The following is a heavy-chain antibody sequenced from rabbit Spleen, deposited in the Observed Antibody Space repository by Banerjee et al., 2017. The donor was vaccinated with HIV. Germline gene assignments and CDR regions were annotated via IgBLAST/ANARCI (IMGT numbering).Heavy chain of an antibody. D-gene: IGHD2-1*01. CDR2: IYISGGST. CDR3: LRDRANIGGDYGPYYFDL. CDR1: GFDLSSYYY. Sequence: QSLEESGGDLVKPGASLTLTCTASGFDLSSYYYVCWVRQAPGKGLEWIACIYISGGSTYYASWAKGRFTISETSSTTVTLQMTSLTAADTATYFCLRDRANIGGDYGPYYFDLWGQGTLVTVS. V-gene: IGHV1S40*01. J-gene: IGHJ4*01.